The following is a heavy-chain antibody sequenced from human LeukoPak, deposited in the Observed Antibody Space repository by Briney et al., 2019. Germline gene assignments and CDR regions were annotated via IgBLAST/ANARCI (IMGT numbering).Heavy chain of an antibody. V-gene: IGHV3-30*18. CDR2: ITHEGSTK. CDR3: AKDRSGSWAIDY. CDR1: GFTFSSYA. Sequence: PGGSLRLSCAASGFTFSSYAMHWARQAPAKGLEWVAVITHEGSTKYYADSVKGRFTISRDNSESTLYLQMSSLSAEDTAVYYCAKDRSGSWAIDYWGQGTQVTVSS. J-gene: IGHJ4*02. D-gene: IGHD6-13*01.